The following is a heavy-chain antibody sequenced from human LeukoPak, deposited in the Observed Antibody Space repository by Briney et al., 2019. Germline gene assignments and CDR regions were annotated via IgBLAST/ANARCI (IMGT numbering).Heavy chain of an antibody. CDR2: IWYDGSNK. D-gene: IGHD2-15*01. V-gene: IGHV3-33*01. CDR3: ARDRGGYCSGGSCYNLDY. J-gene: IGHJ4*02. Sequence: PGGSLRLSCAASGFTFSSYGMHWVRQAPGKGLEWVAVIWYDGSNKYYADSVKGRFTISRDNSKNTLYLQMNSLRAEDTAVYYCARDRGGYCSGGSCYNLDYWGQGTLVTVSS. CDR1: GFTFSSYG.